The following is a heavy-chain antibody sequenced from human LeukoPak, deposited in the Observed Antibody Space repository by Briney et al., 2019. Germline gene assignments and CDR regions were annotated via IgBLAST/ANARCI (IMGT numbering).Heavy chain of an antibody. Sequence: GGSLRLSCAASGFTFSSYWMSWVRQAPGKGLEWVANIKQDGSEKYYVDSVKGRFTISKDNAKNSLYLQMDSLRAEDTAVYYCAKDCVYYYDSSGPYYFDYWGQGTLVTVSS. D-gene: IGHD3-22*01. CDR1: GFTFSSYW. CDR2: IKQDGSEK. V-gene: IGHV3-7*05. J-gene: IGHJ4*02. CDR3: AKDCVYYYDSSGPYYFDY.